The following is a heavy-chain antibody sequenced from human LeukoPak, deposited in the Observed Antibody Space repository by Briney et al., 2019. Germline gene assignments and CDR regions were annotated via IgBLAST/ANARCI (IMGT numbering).Heavy chain of an antibody. CDR2: IYYSGST. CDR1: RGSISSSSYY. V-gene: IGHV4-39*07. D-gene: IGHD3-22*01. CDR3: ARDDSYGGYADY. J-gene: IGHJ4*02. Sequence: SETLSLTCTVSRGSISSSSYYWGWIRQPPGKGLEWIGSIYYSGSTYYNPSLKSRVTISVDTSKNQFSLKLSSVTAADTAVYYCARDDSYGGYADYWGQGTLVTVSS.